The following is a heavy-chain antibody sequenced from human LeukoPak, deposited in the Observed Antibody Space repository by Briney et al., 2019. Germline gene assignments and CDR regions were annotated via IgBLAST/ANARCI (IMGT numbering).Heavy chain of an antibody. CDR3: ARGPQGRLLWFGELLNNWFDP. V-gene: IGHV1-8*01. Sequence: ASVKVSCKASGYTFTSYDINWVRQAPGQGLEWMGWMNPNSGNTGYAQKFQGRVTMTRNTSISTAYMELSSLRSEDTAVYYCARGPQGRLLWFGELLNNWFDPWGQGTLVTVSS. D-gene: IGHD3-10*01. J-gene: IGHJ5*02. CDR2: MNPNSGNT. CDR1: GYTFTSYD.